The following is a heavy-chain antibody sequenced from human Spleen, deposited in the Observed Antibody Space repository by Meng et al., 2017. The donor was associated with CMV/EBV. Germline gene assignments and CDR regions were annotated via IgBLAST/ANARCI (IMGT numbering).Heavy chain of an antibody. D-gene: IGHD2-2*01. CDR2: ISSSGSTI. CDR3: ARDEDIVVVPAAQRYYYGMDV. J-gene: IGHJ6*02. Sequence: GESLKISCAASGFTFSDYYMSWIRQAPGKGLEWVSYISSSGSTIYYADSVKGRFTISRDNAKNSLYLQMNSLRAEDTAVYYCARDEDIVVVPAAQRYYYGMDVWGQGTMVTVSS. CDR1: GFTFSDYY. V-gene: IGHV3-11*04.